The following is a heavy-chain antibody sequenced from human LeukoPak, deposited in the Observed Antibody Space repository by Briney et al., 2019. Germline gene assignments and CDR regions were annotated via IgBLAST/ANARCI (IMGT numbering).Heavy chain of an antibody. CDR2: FYSGGHT. CDR1: GFSVSSNY. CDR3: AKDDILTGYWYFDL. V-gene: IGHV3-53*01. D-gene: IGHD3-9*01. J-gene: IGHJ2*01. Sequence: PGGSLRLSCVDSGFSVSSNYLSWVRQAPGKGLEWVSVFYSGGHTYYADSVRGRFTVSRDNSKNTLYLQMNSLRAEDTAVYYCAKDDILTGYWYFDLWGRGTLVTVSS.